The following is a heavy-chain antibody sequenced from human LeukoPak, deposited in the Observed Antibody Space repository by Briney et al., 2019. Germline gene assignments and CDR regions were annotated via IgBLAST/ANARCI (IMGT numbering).Heavy chain of an antibody. D-gene: IGHD2-8*01. CDR3: ARLYCTNGVCAEGNWFDP. J-gene: IGHJ5*02. V-gene: IGHV1-2*02. CDR1: GGTFSSYA. Sequence: ASVKVSCKASGGTFSSYAISWVRQAPGQGLEWMGWINPNSGGTNYAQKFQGRVTMTRDTSISTAYMELSRLRSDDTAVYYCARLYCTNGVCAEGNWFDPWGQGTLVTVSS. CDR2: INPNSGGT.